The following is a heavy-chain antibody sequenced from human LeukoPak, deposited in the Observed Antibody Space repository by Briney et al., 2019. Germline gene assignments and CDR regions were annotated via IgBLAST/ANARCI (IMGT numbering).Heavy chain of an antibody. CDR2: VSSSGGRT. CDR3: TKGAIVGATVIDY. J-gene: IGHJ4*02. D-gene: IGHD1-26*01. CDR1: GFTFSNYA. Sequence: GGSLRLSCAASGFTFSNYAMSWVRQAPGKGLEWVSTVSSSGGRTYYADSVKGRFTISRDNSKNTVYLQLNSLRAEDTAVYYCTKGAIVGATVIDYWGQGTLVTVPS. V-gene: IGHV3-23*01.